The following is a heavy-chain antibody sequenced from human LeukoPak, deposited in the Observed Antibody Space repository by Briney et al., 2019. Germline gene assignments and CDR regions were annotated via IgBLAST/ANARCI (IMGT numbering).Heavy chain of an antibody. CDR1: GDSVSSNSAA. Sequence: SQTLSLTCAISGDSVSSNSAAWTWIRQSPSRGLEWLGRTYYRSKWYNDYAVSVKSRITINPDTSKNQFSLQLNSVTPEDTAVYYCARDPGRCSSTSCYGFDYYGMDVWGQGTTVTVSS. CDR2: TYYRSKWYN. V-gene: IGHV6-1*01. CDR3: ARDPGRCSSTSCYGFDYYGMDV. J-gene: IGHJ6*02. D-gene: IGHD2-2*01.